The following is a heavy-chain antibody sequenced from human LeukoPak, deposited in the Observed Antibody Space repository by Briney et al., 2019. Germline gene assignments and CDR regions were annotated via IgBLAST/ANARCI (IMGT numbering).Heavy chain of an antibody. CDR2: INAGNGNT. D-gene: IGHD6-13*01. J-gene: IGHJ4*02. CDR3: ARDHSSSWYRITGIDY. V-gene: IGHV1-3*01. Sequence: ASVKVSCKASGYTFTSYAVHWVRQAPGQRLEWMGWINAGNGNTKYSQKFQGRVTITRDTSASTAYMELSSLRSEDTAVYYCARDHSSSWYRITGIDYWGQGTLVTVSS. CDR1: GYTFTSYA.